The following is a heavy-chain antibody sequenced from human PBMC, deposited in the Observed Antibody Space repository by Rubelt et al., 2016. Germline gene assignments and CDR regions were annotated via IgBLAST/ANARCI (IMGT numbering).Heavy chain of an antibody. V-gene: IGHV4-34*01. CDR1: GESFSGHF. D-gene: IGHD2-2*01. J-gene: IGHJ3*02. CDR3: ARQPSSSCLMSSDI. CDR2: ISHRGST. Sequence: QVQLQQWGAGLLKPSETLSLTCAVYGESFSGHFWSWIRQPPGKGLEWIGEISHRGSTTYNPSLKSRVTISVDTSKNQFSLKWSSVTAADTAVYYCARQPSSSCLMSSDIWGRGTLVTVSS.